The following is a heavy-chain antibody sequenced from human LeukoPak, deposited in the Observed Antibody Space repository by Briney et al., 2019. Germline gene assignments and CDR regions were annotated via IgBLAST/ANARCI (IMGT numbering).Heavy chain of an antibody. D-gene: IGHD5-12*01. CDR1: GGSISSYY. CDR2: IYYSGST. Sequence: PSETLSLTCTVSGGSISSYYWSWIRQPPGKGLEWIGYIYYSGSTNYNPSLKSRVTISVDTSKNQFSLKLSSVTAADTAVYYCARHVDIVATTDNRFEPWGQGTLVTVSS. CDR3: ARHVDIVATTDNRFEP. J-gene: IGHJ5*02. V-gene: IGHV4-59*08.